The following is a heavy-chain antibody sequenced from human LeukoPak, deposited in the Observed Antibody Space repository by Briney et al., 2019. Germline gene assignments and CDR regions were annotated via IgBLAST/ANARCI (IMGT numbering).Heavy chain of an antibody. D-gene: IGHD1-26*01. CDR3: ARAQVGIVGATEFAY. CDR1: GGSISSYY. J-gene: IGHJ4*02. CDR2: IYYSGST. V-gene: IGHV4-59*08. Sequence: PSETLSLTCTVSGGSISSYYWTWIRQPPGKGLEWIGYIYYSGSTKYNPSLKSRVTISVDSSKNHFSLKLSSVTAADTAVYYCARAQVGIVGATEFAYWGQGTLSPSPQ.